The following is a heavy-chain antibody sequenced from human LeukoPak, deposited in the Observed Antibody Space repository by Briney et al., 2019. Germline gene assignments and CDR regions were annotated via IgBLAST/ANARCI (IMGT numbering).Heavy chain of an antibody. CDR3: ARDGFSAAGFDY. D-gene: IGHD6-13*01. CDR2: ISWNSGNI. V-gene: IGHV3-48*01. Sequence: GGSLRLSCAASGFTFSNAWMSWVRQAPGKGLEWVSGISWNSGNIGYADSVKGRFTISRDNAKNSLYLQMNSLRAEDTAVYYCARDGFSAAGFDYWGQGTLVTVSS. CDR1: GFTFSNAW. J-gene: IGHJ4*02.